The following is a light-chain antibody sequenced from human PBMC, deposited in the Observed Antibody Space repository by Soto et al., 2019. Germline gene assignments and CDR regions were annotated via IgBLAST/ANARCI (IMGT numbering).Light chain of an antibody. J-gene: IGKJ2*01. CDR1: QSVSSN. V-gene: IGKV3-15*01. Sequence: EIVMTQSPATLSLSPGDRATLSCRASQSVSSNLVWYQQKPGQAPRLLIYDTSTRASDVPARFSGSGSETEFTLTISGLQSEDFGIYYCHHYNNWHPRNTFGQGTKVDIK. CDR3: HHYNNWHPRNT. CDR2: DTS.